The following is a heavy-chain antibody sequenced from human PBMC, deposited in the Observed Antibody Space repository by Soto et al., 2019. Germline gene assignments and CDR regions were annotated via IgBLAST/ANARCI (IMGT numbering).Heavy chain of an antibody. CDR3: ARDEYYDSNNWFDH. J-gene: IGHJ5*02. D-gene: IGHD3-22*01. Sequence: SETLSLTCTVSGGATTAYYWSWIRQPVGEGLQWIGRVYSTGSTNYNPSLRSRVTMSVDTSQNQFFLRLSSVTAADTAVYYCARDEYYDSNNWFDHWGQGTLVTVSS. V-gene: IGHV4-4*07. CDR2: VYSTGST. CDR1: GGATTAYY.